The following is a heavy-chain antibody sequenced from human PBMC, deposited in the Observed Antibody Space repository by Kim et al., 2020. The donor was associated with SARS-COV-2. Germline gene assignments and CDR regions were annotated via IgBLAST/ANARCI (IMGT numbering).Heavy chain of an antibody. Sequence: SVKVSCKASGGTFSSYAISWVRQAPGQGLEWMGGIIPIFGTANYAQKFQGRVTITADESTSTAYMELSSLRSEDTAVYYCARSGRTYYYDSSGYTLDYWGQGTLVTVSS. V-gene: IGHV1-69*13. CDR2: IIPIFGTA. CDR3: ARSGRTYYYDSSGYTLDY. J-gene: IGHJ4*02. CDR1: GGTFSSYA. D-gene: IGHD3-22*01.